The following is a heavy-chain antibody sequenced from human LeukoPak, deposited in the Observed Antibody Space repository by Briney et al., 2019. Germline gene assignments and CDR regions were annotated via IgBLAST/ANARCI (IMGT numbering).Heavy chain of an antibody. Sequence: ASVKVSCKASGYTFTVYYIHWVRQAPGQGLEWMGWINPNGGGTNYAQEFQGRVTMTRDTSISTAYMELSRLRSDDTALYYCAGGITGGDFWGQGTLVTVSS. D-gene: IGHD1-14*01. CDR1: GYTFTVYY. J-gene: IGHJ4*02. CDR3: AGGITGGDF. V-gene: IGHV1-2*02. CDR2: INPNGGGT.